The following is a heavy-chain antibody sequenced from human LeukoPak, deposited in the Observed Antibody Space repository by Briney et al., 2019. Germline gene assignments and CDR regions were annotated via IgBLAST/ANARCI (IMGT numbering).Heavy chain of an antibody. CDR1: GFTLSSYS. Sequence: PGGSLRLSCAASGFTLSSYSMNWVRQAPGKGLEWVSSISSSSSYIYYADSVKGRFTISRDNAKNSLYLQMNSLRAEDTALYYCARLRGYYGGGFDYSGQGTLVTVSS. J-gene: IGHJ4*02. V-gene: IGHV3-21*04. CDR2: ISSSSSYI. CDR3: ARLRGYYGGGFDY. D-gene: IGHD3-22*01.